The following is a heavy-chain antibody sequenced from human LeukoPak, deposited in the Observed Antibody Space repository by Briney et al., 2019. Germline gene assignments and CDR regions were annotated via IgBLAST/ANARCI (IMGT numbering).Heavy chain of an antibody. CDR1: GFTFSYYA. V-gene: IGHV3-23*01. D-gene: IGHD6-25*01. CDR3: ALHGGSI. J-gene: IGHJ3*02. Sequence: GGSLRLSCAVSGFTFSYYAMSWVRQAPGEGLEWVSTMSGSGGGTYYADSVKGRFTISRDNSTNTLYLQMNSLRAEDTAVYYCALHGGSIWGQGTMVTVSS. CDR2: MSGSGGGT.